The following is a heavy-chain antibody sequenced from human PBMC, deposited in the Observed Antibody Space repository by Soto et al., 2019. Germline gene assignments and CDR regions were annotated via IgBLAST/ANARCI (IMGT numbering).Heavy chain of an antibody. CDR3: ARDGIDKYYYDSSGYYFDY. D-gene: IGHD3-22*01. CDR1: GFTFSDYY. Sequence: GGSLRLSCAASGFTFSDYYMSWIRQAPGKGLEWVSYISSSSSYTNYADSVKGRFTISRDNAKNSLYLQMNSLRAEDTAVYYCARDGIDKYYYDSSGYYFDYWGQGTLVTVSS. J-gene: IGHJ4*02. CDR2: ISSSSSYT. V-gene: IGHV3-11*06.